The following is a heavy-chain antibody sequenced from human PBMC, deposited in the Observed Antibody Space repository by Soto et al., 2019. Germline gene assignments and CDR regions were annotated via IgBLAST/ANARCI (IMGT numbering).Heavy chain of an antibody. CDR1: GGSISSYY. V-gene: IGHV4-59*12. CDR3: ARSYYDSSGPDY. Sequence: TLSLTCTVSGGSISSYYWGWIRQPPGKGLEWIGYIYHSGSTYYNPSLKSRVTISVDRSKNQFSLRLSSVTAADTAVYYCARSYYDSSGPDYWGQGTLVTVSS. J-gene: IGHJ4*02. D-gene: IGHD3-22*01. CDR2: IYHSGST.